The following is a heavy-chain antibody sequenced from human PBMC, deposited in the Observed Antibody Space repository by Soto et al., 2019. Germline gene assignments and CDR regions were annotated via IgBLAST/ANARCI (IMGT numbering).Heavy chain of an antibody. CDR3: ARDFSGGYMDV. D-gene: IGHD2-15*01. V-gene: IGHV3-33*01. J-gene: IGHJ6*03. Sequence: GGSLRLSCAASGFTFSSYGMHWVRQAPGKGLEWVAVIWYDGSNKYYADSVKGRFTISRDNSKNTLYLQMNSLRAEDTAVYYCARDFSGGYMDVWGKGTTVTVSS. CDR2: IWYDGSNK. CDR1: GFTFSSYG.